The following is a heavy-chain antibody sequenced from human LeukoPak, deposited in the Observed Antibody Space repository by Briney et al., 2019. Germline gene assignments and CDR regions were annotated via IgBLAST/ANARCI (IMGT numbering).Heavy chain of an antibody. CDR2: INTNTGSP. D-gene: IGHD5-18*01. CDR1: GYTFTSYA. Sequence: GASVKVSCKASGYTFTSYAMNWVRQAPGQGLEWMGWINTNTGSPTYAQGFTGRFVFSLDTSVSTAYLQISSLKAEDTAVYYCARDRSTAMVFYDFDPWGQGTLVTVSS. V-gene: IGHV7-4-1*02. J-gene: IGHJ5*02. CDR3: ARDRSTAMVFYDFDP.